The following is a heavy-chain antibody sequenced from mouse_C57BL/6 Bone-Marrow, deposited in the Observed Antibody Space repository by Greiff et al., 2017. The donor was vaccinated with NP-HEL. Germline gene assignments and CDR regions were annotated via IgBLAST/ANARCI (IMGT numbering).Heavy chain of an antibody. CDR2: IHPNSGST. V-gene: IGHV1-64*01. Sequence: QVQLQQPGAELVKPGASVKLSCKASGYTFTSYWMHWVKQRPGQGLEWIGMIHPNSGSTNYNEKFKSKATLTVDKSSSTAYMQLSSLTSEDSAVYYCARSSHYYGSSYGYFDVWGTGTTVTVSS. J-gene: IGHJ1*03. CDR1: GYTFTSYW. CDR3: ARSSHYYGSSYGYFDV. D-gene: IGHD1-1*01.